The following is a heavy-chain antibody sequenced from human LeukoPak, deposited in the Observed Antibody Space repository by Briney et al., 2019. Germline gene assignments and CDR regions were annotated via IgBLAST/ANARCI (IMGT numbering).Heavy chain of an antibody. CDR3: AREGIAVAGYFDY. D-gene: IGHD6-19*01. V-gene: IGHV3-30-3*01. CDR1: GFTFSSYA. J-gene: IGHJ4*02. Sequence: GGSLRLSCAASGFTFSSYAMHWVRQAPGKGLEWVAVISYDGSNKYYADSVKGRFTISRDNSKNTLYLQMNSLRAEDTAVYYCAREGIAVAGYFDYWGQGTLVTVSS. CDR2: ISYDGSNK.